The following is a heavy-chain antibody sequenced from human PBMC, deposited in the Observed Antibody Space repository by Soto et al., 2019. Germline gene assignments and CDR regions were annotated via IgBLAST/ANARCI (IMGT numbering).Heavy chain of an antibody. CDR3: ARYDSSGYYPTFDY. CDR1: GGSFSGYY. D-gene: IGHD3-22*01. V-gene: IGHV4-34*01. CDR2: INHSGST. J-gene: IGHJ4*02. Sequence: PSETPSLTCAVYGGSFSGYYWSWIRQPPGKGLEWIGEINHSGSTNYNPSLKSRVTISVDTSKNQFSLKLSSVTAADTAVYYCARYDSSGYYPTFDYWGQGTLVTVSS.